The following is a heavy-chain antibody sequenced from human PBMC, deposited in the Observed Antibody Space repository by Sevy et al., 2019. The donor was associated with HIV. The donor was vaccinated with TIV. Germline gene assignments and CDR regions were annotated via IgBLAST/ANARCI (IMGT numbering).Heavy chain of an antibody. D-gene: IGHD3-22*01. V-gene: IGHV3-23*01. CDR2: ISGSGGST. J-gene: IGHJ3*02. CDR3: AKKEGSSRGYSPLDAFDI. CDR1: GFTFSSYA. Sequence: GGSLRLSCAASGFTFSSYAMSWVRQAPGKGLEWVSAISGSGGSTYYADSVKGRFTISRDNSKNTLYLQMNSLRAVDMAVYYCAKKEGSSRGYSPLDAFDIWGQGTMVTVSS.